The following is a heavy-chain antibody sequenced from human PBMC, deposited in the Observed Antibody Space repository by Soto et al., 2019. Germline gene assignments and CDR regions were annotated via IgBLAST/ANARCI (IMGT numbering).Heavy chain of an antibody. J-gene: IGHJ5*02. V-gene: IGHV1-8*01. Sequence: QVQLVQSGAEVKKPGASVKVSCKASGYTFTSYDINWVRQATGQGLEWMGWMNPNSGNTVYAQKFQGRVTMTTNTSISTAYMELSSLRSEDTAVYYCARAGELQWTNWFDPWGQGTLVTVSS. CDR3: ARAGELQWTNWFDP. CDR2: MNPNSGNT. CDR1: GYTFTSYD. D-gene: IGHD4-4*01.